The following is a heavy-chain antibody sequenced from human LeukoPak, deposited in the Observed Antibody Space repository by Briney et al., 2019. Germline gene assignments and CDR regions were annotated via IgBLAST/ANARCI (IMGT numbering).Heavy chain of an antibody. V-gene: IGHV4-39*01. CDR2: LYYSGST. Sequence: SETLSLTCTVSGGSITNNNYYWDWIRQPPGKGLEWIGDLYYSGSTHYNPSLKSRVTLSVDTSKNQFSLKLNSVTAADTAVYYCARRGVMVRGVIAFDIWGQGTMVTVSS. CDR3: ARRGVMVRGVIAFDI. D-gene: IGHD3-10*01. CDR1: GGSITNNNYY. J-gene: IGHJ3*02.